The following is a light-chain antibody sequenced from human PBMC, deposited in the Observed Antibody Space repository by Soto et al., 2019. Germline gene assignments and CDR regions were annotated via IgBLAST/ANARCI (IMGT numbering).Light chain of an antibody. V-gene: IGKV1-27*01. CDR2: AAT. CDR1: QGISNY. J-gene: IGKJ3*01. Sequence: DIQLTQSPSSLSASVGDRVTITCRASQGISNYLAWYQQKPGKVPKLLIYAATTLQSGVPSRFSGSGSGTEFTLTISSLQPEDVATYYCQKYTFAPGTFGPGTKVDIK. CDR3: QKYTFAPGT.